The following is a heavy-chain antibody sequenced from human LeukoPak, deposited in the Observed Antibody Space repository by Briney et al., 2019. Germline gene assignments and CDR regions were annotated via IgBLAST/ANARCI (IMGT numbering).Heavy chain of an antibody. CDR2: ISAYNGNT. CDR1: GYTFTSYG. Sequence: ASVKVSCKASGYTFTSYGISWVRQAPGQGLEWMGWISAYNGNTNYAQKLQGRVTMTTDTSTSTAYMELRSLRSDDTAVYYCARSGLYYYDSSGQDAQGIIHDAFDIWGQGTMVTVSS. D-gene: IGHD3-22*01. CDR3: ARSGLYYYDSSGQDAQGIIHDAFDI. J-gene: IGHJ3*02. V-gene: IGHV1-18*01.